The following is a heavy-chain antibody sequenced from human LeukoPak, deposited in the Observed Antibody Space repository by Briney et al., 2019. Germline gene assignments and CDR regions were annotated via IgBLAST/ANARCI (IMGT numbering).Heavy chain of an antibody. D-gene: IGHD4-23*01. J-gene: IGHJ4*02. V-gene: IGHV4-34*01. Sequence: SEALSLTCAVYGGSFSGYFWSWIRQPPGKGLEWIGEINHSGSTNYNPSLKSRVTISVDTCKNQLSLRLSSVTAADTAVYHCARAVERGNFDYWGQGTLVTVAS. CDR1: GGSFSGYF. CDR2: INHSGST. CDR3: ARAVERGNFDY.